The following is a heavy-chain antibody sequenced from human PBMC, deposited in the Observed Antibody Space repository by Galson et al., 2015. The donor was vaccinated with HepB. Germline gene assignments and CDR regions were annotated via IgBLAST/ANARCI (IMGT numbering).Heavy chain of an antibody. CDR1: GFTFSSFA. V-gene: IGHV3-23*01. CDR3: AKGDTPWGGFDI. D-gene: IGHD2-21*01. CDR2: ISDGGDTT. J-gene: IGHJ3*02. Sequence: SLRLSCATSGFTFSSFAMTWVRQAPGKGLEWVSAISDGGDTTYYADSVKGRFFITRDVSKSTLSLQMNSLRAEDTAVYYCAKGDTPWGGFDIWGQGTMVTVSS.